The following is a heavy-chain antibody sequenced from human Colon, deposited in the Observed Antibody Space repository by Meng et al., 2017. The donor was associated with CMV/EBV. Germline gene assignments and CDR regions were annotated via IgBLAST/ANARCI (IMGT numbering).Heavy chain of an antibody. CDR3: ALRGSAAGTFQH. J-gene: IGHJ1*01. CDR1: GGSISSYC. Sequence: QVNLQRSGPDLGKPSGTLSLTCTVSGGSISSYCFSWIRQAPEKGLEWIGYTCYNGDSNYNPPLKSRVTISVDTSKNQFSLKLSSVTAADTAMYYCALRGSAAGTFQHWGQGTLVTVSS. D-gene: IGHD6-13*01. V-gene: IGHV4-59*01. CDR2: TCYNGDS.